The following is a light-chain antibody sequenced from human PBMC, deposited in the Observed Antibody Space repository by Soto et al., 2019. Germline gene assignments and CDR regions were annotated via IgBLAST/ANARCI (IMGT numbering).Light chain of an antibody. CDR3: QQYYRSPPT. CDR1: QSVLSSSNSRNY. J-gene: IGKJ1*01. V-gene: IGKV4-1*01. CDR2: WAS. Sequence: DIVMTQSPDSLAVSLGERATFNCKSSQSVLSSSNSRNYLAWYQQKPRQPPKLLIYWASTRESGVPDRFSGSGSGTDFTLTISNLQAEDVAVYYCQQYYRSPPTFGQGTKVEIK.